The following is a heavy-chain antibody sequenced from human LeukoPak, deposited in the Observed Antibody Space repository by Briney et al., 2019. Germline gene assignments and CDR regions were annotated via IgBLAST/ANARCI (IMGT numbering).Heavy chain of an antibody. D-gene: IGHD5-12*01. V-gene: IGHV4-34*01. CDR1: GGSFSGYY. Sequence: SETLSLTCAVYGGSFSGYYWSWIRQPPGKGLEWIGETNHSGSTNYNPSLKSRVTISVDKSKNQFPLKLSSVTAADTAVYYCARRWYSGYDYDYWGQGTLVTVSS. CDR3: ARRWYSGYDYDY. J-gene: IGHJ4*02. CDR2: TNHSGST.